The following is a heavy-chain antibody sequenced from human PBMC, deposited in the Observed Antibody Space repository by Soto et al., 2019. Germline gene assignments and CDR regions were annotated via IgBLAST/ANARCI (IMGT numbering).Heavy chain of an antibody. CDR3: ARTAARFPAPFDY. CDR1: GGSLSSYY. J-gene: IGHJ4*02. V-gene: IGHV4-4*07. Sequence: SETLSLTCTVSGGSLSSYYWSWIRQPAGKGLEWIGRIYTSGITNCNPSLMNRVTLSVDTSKNQFSLKLTSVTAADTAVYYCARTAARFPAPFDYWGPGTLVTVSS. CDR2: IYTSGIT. D-gene: IGHD2-21*01.